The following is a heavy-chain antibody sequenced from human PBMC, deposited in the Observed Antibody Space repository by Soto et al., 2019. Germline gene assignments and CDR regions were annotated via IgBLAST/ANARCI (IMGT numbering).Heavy chain of an antibody. CDR2: ISWNSGSI. Sequence: GGSLRLSCSASGFTFEDYAMHWVRQAPGKGLEWVSGISWNSGSIGYADSVKGRFTISRDNAKNSLYLQMNSLRAEDTALYYCAKGLVVVAATFFDYWGQGTLVTV. D-gene: IGHD2-15*01. J-gene: IGHJ4*02. CDR1: GFTFEDYA. CDR3: AKGLVVVAATFFDY. V-gene: IGHV3-9*01.